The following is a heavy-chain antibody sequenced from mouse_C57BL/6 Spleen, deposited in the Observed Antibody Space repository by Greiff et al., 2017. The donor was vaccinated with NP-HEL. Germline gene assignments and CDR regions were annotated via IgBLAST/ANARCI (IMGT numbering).Heavy chain of an antibody. CDR1: GYTFTDYE. D-gene: IGHD2-1*01. CDR3: TRYGAIYYGYFDY. Sequence: QVQLQQSGAELVRPGASVTLSCKASGYTFTDYEMHWVKQTPVHGLEWIGAIDPETGGTAYNQKFKGKAILTADKSSSTAYMELRSLTSEDSAVYYCTRYGAIYYGYFDYWGKGTTLTVSS. J-gene: IGHJ2*01. CDR2: IDPETGGT. V-gene: IGHV1-15*01.